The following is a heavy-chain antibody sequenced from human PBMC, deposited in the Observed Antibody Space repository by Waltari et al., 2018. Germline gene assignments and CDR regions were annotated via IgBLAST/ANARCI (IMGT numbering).Heavy chain of an antibody. J-gene: IGHJ5*02. CDR1: GYSFPTYS. Sequence: HVQLVQSGAEVEKPGASVKLSCKASGYSFPTYSFHWVRQAPGQGLEWMGIINPRGEYTAYAQKCQCRITLTTDTATSTVYMELGGLGYDDAAVYDCARDRVAGGGRWCDPWGQGTLVTVSS. V-gene: IGHV1-46*01. D-gene: IGHD3-10*01. CDR2: INPRGEYT. CDR3: ARDRVAGGGRWCDP.